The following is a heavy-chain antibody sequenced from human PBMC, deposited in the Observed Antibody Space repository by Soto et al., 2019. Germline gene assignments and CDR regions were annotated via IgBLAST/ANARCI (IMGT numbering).Heavy chain of an antibody. CDR3: AKGRGGSDSLTPRLDF. D-gene: IGHD3-10*01. CDR1: GFTFNNYA. V-gene: IGHV3-23*01. J-gene: IGHJ4*02. Sequence: EVQLLESGGGLVQPGGSLRLSCAASGFTFNNYAMTWVRQAPGKGLEWVSAISGGGDTTSYADSVKGRFTVSRDGSKNTLYLQMSSLRAEDSALYYCAKGRGGSDSLTPRLDFWGQGTLVTVSS. CDR2: ISGGGDTT.